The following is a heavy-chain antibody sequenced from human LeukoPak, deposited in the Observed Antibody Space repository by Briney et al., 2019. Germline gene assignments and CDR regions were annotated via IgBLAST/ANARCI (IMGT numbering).Heavy chain of an antibody. D-gene: IGHD5-24*01. CDR3: ARDHKGGDGADAFDI. CDR1: GFTFDDYG. J-gene: IGHJ3*02. CDR2: IDRNGDST. Sequence: PGGSLRLSCAASGFTFDDYGMSWVRQAPGKGLEWVSGIDRNGDSTGYADSVEGRFTISRDNAKNSLYLQMDSLRAEDAALYYCARDHKGGDGADAFDIWGDGTMVTVSS. V-gene: IGHV3-20*04.